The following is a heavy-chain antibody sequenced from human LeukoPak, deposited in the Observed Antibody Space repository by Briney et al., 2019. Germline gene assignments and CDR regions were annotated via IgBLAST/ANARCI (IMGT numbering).Heavy chain of an antibody. CDR2: IYSGGST. J-gene: IGHJ6*02. V-gene: IGHV3-53*01. D-gene: IGHD1-1*01. CDR1: GFTFSDFW. CDR3: GGAGMEDYYYYGMDV. Sequence: PGGSLRLSCAASGFTFSDFWMSWVRQAPGKGLEWVSVIYSGGSTYYADSVKGRFTISRDNSKNTLYLQMNSLRAEDTAVYYCGGAGMEDYYYYGMDVWGQGTTVTVSS.